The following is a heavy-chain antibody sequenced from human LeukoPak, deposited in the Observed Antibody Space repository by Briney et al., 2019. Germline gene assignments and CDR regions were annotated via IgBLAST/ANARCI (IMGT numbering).Heavy chain of an antibody. CDR2: IYYSGTT. J-gene: IGHJ4*02. CDR1: GGSISPYY. D-gene: IGHD6-19*01. CDR3: ARDLKIGYNSGWYSFDY. V-gene: IGHV4-59*01. Sequence: SETLSLTCTVSGGSISPYYWSWIRQPPGKGLEWIGYIYYSGTTNYNPSLKSRVTMSVDTPKNQFSLKLNSATAADTAVYYCARDLKIGYNSGWYSFDYWGQGTLVTVSS.